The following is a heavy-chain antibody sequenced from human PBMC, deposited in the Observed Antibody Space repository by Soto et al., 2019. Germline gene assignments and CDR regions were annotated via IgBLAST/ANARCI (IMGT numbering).Heavy chain of an antibody. D-gene: IGHD4-17*01. V-gene: IGHV3-23*01. J-gene: IGHJ4*02. CDR2: ITYIGGAT. CDR1: GFTFSSYA. CDR3: AKVSSLYGDYVPSSGLDDF. Sequence: EAQLLESGGGFVQPGGSLRLSCAASGFTFSSYAMAWVRQAPGKGLEWVSGITYIGGATFYADSVKGRFTISRDNVRNTLYLQMNRLRVEDTAVYYCAKVSSLYGDYVPSSGLDDFWGLGTLVTVSS.